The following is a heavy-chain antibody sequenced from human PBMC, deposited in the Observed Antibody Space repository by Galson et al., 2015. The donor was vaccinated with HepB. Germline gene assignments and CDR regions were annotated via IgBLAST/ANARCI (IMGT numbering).Heavy chain of an antibody. V-gene: IGHV5-51*01. Sequence: QSGAEVKKPGESLKISCQGSRDSFTGYWIAWVRQMPGKGLEWMGIIYPGDSDAKYSPSFQGHVTFSADKSTTTAYLQWSSLTVADSAIYYCASVMVRGTHCLDVWGQGTTVTVSS. CDR1: RDSFTGYW. CDR2: IYPGDSDA. J-gene: IGHJ6*02. CDR3: ASVMVRGTHCLDV. D-gene: IGHD3-10*01.